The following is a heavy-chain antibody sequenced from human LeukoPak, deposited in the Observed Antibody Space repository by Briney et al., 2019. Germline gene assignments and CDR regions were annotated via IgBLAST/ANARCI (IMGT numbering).Heavy chain of an antibody. Sequence: GGSLRLSCAASGFIFSSYAMSWVRQAPGKGLEWVSGISGSGGSTYYADSVKGRVSISSDNSKNTLYLQMNGLRVEDTAVYYCAKTRGGVVAATSDYWGQGTLVTVSS. D-gene: IGHD5-12*01. J-gene: IGHJ4*02. CDR1: GFIFSSYA. CDR2: ISGSGGST. CDR3: AKTRGGVVAATSDY. V-gene: IGHV3-23*01.